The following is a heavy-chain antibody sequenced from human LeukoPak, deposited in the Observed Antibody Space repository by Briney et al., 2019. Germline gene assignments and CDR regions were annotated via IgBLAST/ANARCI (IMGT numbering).Heavy chain of an antibody. CDR3: ARESIAPGLIYGDYLRRGQIDY. CDR2: ISGNNDNP. D-gene: IGHD4-17*01. Sequence: ASVKVSCKTSGYTFSNFGINWVRQAPGQGLEWMGWISGNNDNPNYGQKFQGRFTVTTDSSTSTAYMELRNLRFDDTAVYYCARESIAPGLIYGDYLRRGQIDYWGQGTLVTVSS. J-gene: IGHJ4*02. V-gene: IGHV1-18*01. CDR1: GYTFSNFG.